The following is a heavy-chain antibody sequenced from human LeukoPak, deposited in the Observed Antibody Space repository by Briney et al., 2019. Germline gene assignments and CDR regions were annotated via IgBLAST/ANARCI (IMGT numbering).Heavy chain of an antibody. CDR3: ARGGSYLSAFDI. V-gene: IGHV3-74*01. J-gene: IGHJ3*02. CDR2: INSDGSST. D-gene: IGHD1-26*01. Sequence: GGSLRLSCAASGFTFSSYWMHWVRQAPGKGLVWISRINSDGSSTSYADSVKGRFTISRDNAKNTLYLQMNSLRAEDTAVYYCARGGSYLSAFDIWGQGTMVTVSS. CDR1: GFTFSSYW.